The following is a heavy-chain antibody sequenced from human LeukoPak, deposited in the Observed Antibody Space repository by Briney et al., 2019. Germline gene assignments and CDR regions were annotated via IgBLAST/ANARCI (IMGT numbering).Heavy chain of an antibody. V-gene: IGHV4-30-4*08. CDR2: IYYSGST. D-gene: IGHD5-18*01. CDR3: ARDVSALGYSYGI. J-gene: IGHJ4*02. Sequence: PSQTLSLTCTVSGGSISSGDYYWRWIRQPPGKGLEWLGYIYYSGSTYYNPSLKSRVTISVDTSKNQFSLKLSSATAADTAVYYCARDVSALGYSYGIWGQGTLVTVSS. CDR1: GGSISSGDYY.